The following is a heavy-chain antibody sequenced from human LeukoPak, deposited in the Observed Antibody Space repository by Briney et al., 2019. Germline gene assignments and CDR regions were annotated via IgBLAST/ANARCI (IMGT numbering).Heavy chain of an antibody. CDR1: GITFSSYW. V-gene: IGHV3-7*01. CDR3: VSKGSGSYYYYYYYMDV. CDR2: IKQDGSEK. Sequence: GGSLRLSCAVSGITFSSYWMSWVRQAPGKGLEWVANIKQDGSEKYYVDSVKGRFANSRDNAKNSLYLQMNSLRAEDTAVYYCVSKGSGSYYYYYYYMDVWGKGTTVTVSS. D-gene: IGHD3-10*01. J-gene: IGHJ6*03.